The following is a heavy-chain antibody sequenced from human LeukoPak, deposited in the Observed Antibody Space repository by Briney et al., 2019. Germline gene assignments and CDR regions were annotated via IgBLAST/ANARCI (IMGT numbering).Heavy chain of an antibody. J-gene: IGHJ4*02. CDR2: ISPYNGDT. Sequence: ASVKVSCKASGYTFSGYGISWVRQAPGQGLEWMGWISPYNGDTNSAQKLQDRVTMTIATSTSTAYMELRGLRSDDTAVYYCARLGLGYSSRSSLDFDYWGQGTLVTVPS. CDR3: ARLGLGYSSRSSLDFDY. CDR1: GYTFSGYG. V-gene: IGHV1-18*01. D-gene: IGHD6-19*01.